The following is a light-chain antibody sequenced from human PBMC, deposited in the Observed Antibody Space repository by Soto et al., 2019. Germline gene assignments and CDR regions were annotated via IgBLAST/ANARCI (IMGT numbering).Light chain of an antibody. V-gene: IGLV2-14*01. CDR3: SSHTSSNTLV. J-gene: IGLJ2*01. Sequence: QSALTQPASVSGSPGQSITISCTGTSSDVGGYNYVSWYQHHPGKAPKVMIFEVSDRPSGVSNRFSGSKSANTASLTISGLQAEDEADYYCSSHTSSNTLVFGGGTSSPS. CDR2: EVS. CDR1: SSDVGGYNY.